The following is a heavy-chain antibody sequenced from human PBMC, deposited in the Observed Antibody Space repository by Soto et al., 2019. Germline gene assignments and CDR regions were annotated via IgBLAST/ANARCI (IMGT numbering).Heavy chain of an antibody. J-gene: IGHJ5*02. Sequence: GASVKVSCKASGGTFSSYAISWVRQAPGQGLEWMGGIIPIFGTANYAQKFQGRVTITADESTSTAYMELSSLRSEDTAVYYCAREGAGYSLNWFAPWGQGTLVTVSS. CDR2: IIPIFGTA. D-gene: IGHD6-13*01. CDR1: GGTFSSYA. CDR3: AREGAGYSLNWFAP. V-gene: IGHV1-69*13.